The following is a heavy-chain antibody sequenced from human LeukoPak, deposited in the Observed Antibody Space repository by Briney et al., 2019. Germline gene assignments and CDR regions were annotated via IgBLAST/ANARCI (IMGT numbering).Heavy chain of an antibody. CDR1: GFTFSSYG. V-gene: IGHV3-30*18. Sequence: GGSLRLSCAASGFTFSSYGVHWVRQAPGKGLEWVAVILYDGSNKFYADSVKGRFTISRDNSKNTLYMQMNSLRAEDTAVYYCAKDHYDYIRGTYEFDYWGQGTQVTVSS. CDR2: ILYDGSNK. J-gene: IGHJ4*02. CDR3: AKDHYDYIRGTYEFDY. D-gene: IGHD3-16*01.